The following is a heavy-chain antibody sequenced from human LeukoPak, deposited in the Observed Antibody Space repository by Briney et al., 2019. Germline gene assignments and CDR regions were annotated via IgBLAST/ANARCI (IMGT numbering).Heavy chain of an antibody. D-gene: IGHD3-10*01. CDR3: ARDDGSGSYYLYYYYGMDV. J-gene: IGHJ6*02. CDR2: IKQDGSEK. V-gene: IGHV3-7*01. Sequence: PGGSLRLSCAASGFTFSSYWMSWVRQAPGKGLEWMANIKQDGSEKYYVDSVKGRFTISRDNAKNSLYLQMNSLRAEDTAVYYCARDDGSGSYYLYYYYGMDVWGQGTTVTVSS. CDR1: GFTFSSYW.